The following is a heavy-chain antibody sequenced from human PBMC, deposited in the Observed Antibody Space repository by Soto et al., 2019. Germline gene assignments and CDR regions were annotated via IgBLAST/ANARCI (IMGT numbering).Heavy chain of an antibody. J-gene: IGHJ4*02. CDR3: ARGSSGWPPRLDY. V-gene: IGHV4-59*01. D-gene: IGHD6-19*01. CDR2: IYYSGST. CDR1: GGPISSYY. Sequence: QVQVQESGPGLVKPSETLSLNCTVSGGPISSYYWSWIRQSPGKGLEWIGYIYYSGSTNYNPSLKSRVTISVDTFKNQFSLELSSVTAADTAVYYCARGSSGWPPRLDYWGQGTLVTVSS.